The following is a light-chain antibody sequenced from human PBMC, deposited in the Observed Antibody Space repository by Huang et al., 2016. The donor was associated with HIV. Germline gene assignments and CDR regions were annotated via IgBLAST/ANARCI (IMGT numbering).Light chain of an antibody. CDR1: QSISTY. J-gene: IGKJ4*01. CDR2: AAS. CDR3: QQSYNVPPT. V-gene: IGKV1-39*01. Sequence: DIQMTQSPSSLSASVGDRVTISCRASQSISTYVNWYQQKPGKAPRLLIYAASTLESGVPSRFSGSGSGADFTLSISSLQPEDFAIYYCQQSYNVPPTFGGGTKVEIK.